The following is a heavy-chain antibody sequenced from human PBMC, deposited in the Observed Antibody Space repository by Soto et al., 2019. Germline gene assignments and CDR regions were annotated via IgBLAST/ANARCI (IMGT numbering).Heavy chain of an antibody. V-gene: IGHV4-59*12. CDR2: IYYSGST. J-gene: IGHJ4*02. CDR3: AREGSYSAYNFAHGIQLWSFDF. Sequence: WSWIRQPPGKGLEWIGYIYYSGSTSFNPSLESRVAMSVDTSKNHFSLNLSSVTAADMAVYYCAREGSYSAYNFAHGIQLWSFDFWGQGALVTVSS. D-gene: IGHD5-12*01.